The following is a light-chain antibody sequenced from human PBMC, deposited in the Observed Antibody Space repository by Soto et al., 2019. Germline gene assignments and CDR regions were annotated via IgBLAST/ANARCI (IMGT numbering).Light chain of an antibody. CDR1: QSLLDTSNNKNY. CDR2: WAS. Sequence: DIVMTQSPDSLAVSLGERATINCKSSQSLLDTSNNKNYVAWYQQKPGQPPKLLIYWASARQSGVPDRFSGGGSGTDFILTISNLQAEDVAVYHCHQYYSALYTFGQGTKLEI. J-gene: IGKJ2*01. V-gene: IGKV4-1*01. CDR3: HQYYSALYT.